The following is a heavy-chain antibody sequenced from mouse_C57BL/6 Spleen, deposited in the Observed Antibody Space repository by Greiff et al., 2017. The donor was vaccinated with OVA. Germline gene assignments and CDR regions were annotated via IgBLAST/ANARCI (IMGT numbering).Heavy chain of an antibody. D-gene: IGHD1-1*01. CDR1: GFNIKNTY. Sequence: EVKLVESVAELVRPGASVKLSCTASGFNIKNTYMHWVKQRPEQGLEWIGRIDPANDNTKYAPKFQGKATITADTSSNTAYLQLSSLTSEDTAIYYCARTYYYGSSYYAMDYWGQGTSVTVSS. CDR3: ARTYYYGSSYYAMDY. CDR2: IDPANDNT. J-gene: IGHJ4*01. V-gene: IGHV14-3*01.